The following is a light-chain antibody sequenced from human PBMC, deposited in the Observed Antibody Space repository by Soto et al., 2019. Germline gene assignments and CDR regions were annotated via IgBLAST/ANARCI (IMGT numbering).Light chain of an antibody. CDR1: SSDVGGYNY. V-gene: IGLV2-14*01. CDR3: SSYTSTSAVV. J-gene: IGLJ2*01. Sequence: QSVLTQPASVSGSPGQSITISCTGTSSDVGGYNYVSWYQQHPGKAPKLMIYDVSNRPSGVSNGFSGSKSDNTASLAISGLQAEDEADYYCSSYTSTSAVVFGGGTKLTVL. CDR2: DVS.